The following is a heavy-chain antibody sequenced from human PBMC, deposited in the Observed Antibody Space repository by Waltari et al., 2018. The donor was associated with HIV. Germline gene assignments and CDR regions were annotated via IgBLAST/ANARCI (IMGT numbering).Heavy chain of an antibody. V-gene: IGHV1-3*01. CDR1: EFNFNDCV. CDR3: ATGRHSSGYFYFDF. Sequence: QIQLVQSGSEVKKPGASVKVSCKTSEFNFNDCVIHWMRQTPGQGLKWMGSINVGNLQTISSQMFQGTVSCPRETSDTTIFMEVSSLQSEDTAVYYCATGRHSSGYFYFDFWRQVTQVTVSS. CDR2: INVGNLQT. D-gene: IGHD6-19*01. J-gene: IGHJ4*02.